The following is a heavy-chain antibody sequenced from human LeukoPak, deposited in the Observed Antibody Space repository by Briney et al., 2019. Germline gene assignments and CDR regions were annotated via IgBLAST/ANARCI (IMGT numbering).Heavy chain of an antibody. CDR1: GYTFTSYG. D-gene: IGHD3-22*01. V-gene: IGHV1-18*01. CDR3: ARVTYYYDSSGYYYDY. CDR2: ISAYNGNT. J-gene: IGHJ4*02. Sequence: ASVKVSCTASGYTFTSYGISWVRQAPGQGLEWMGWISAYNGNTNYAQKLQGRVTMTTDTSTSTAYMELRSLRSDDTAVYYCARVTYYYDSSGYYYDYWGQGTLVTVSS.